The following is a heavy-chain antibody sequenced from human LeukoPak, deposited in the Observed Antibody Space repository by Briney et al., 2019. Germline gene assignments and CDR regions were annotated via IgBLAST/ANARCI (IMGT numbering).Heavy chain of an antibody. J-gene: IGHJ4*02. CDR3: ARGAFNYGSGSDY. V-gene: IGHV1-46*01. CDR2: IVPNGGST. D-gene: IGHD3-16*01. Sequence: GASVKVSCKASGYTVINFYMHWVRQDPGQGLEWMGTIVPNGGSTSYAQKFQGRVTMTADTSTGTVYMDLRSLTPDDTAVYYCARGAFNYGSGSDYWGQGTLITVSS. CDR1: GYTVINFY.